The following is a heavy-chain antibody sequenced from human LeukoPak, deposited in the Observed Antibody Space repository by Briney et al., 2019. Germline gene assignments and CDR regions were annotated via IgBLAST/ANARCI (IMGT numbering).Heavy chain of an antibody. Sequence: SETLSLTCTVSGGSISSGSYYWSWIRQPAGKGLEWIGRIYTSGSTNYNPSLKSRVTLSVDTSKNQFSLKLSSVTAADTAVYYCARGVSGRTYYFDYWGQGTLVTVSS. D-gene: IGHD1-26*01. CDR3: ARGVSGRTYYFDY. CDR2: IYTSGST. CDR1: GGSISSGSYY. V-gene: IGHV4-61*02. J-gene: IGHJ4*02.